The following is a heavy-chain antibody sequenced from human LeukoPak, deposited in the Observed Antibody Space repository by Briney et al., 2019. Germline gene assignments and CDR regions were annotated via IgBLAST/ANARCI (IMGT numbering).Heavy chain of an antibody. J-gene: IGHJ6*03. D-gene: IGHD2-21*02. V-gene: IGHV1-2*02. CDR1: GYTFTGYY. Sequence: ASVKVSCKASGYTFTGYYMHWVRQAPGQGLGWMGWINPNSGGTNYAQKFQGRVTMTRDTSISTAYMELSRLRSDDTAVYYCARCGGDDNYYYYYYMDVWGKGTTVTISS. CDR2: INPNSGGT. CDR3: ARCGGDDNYYYYYYMDV.